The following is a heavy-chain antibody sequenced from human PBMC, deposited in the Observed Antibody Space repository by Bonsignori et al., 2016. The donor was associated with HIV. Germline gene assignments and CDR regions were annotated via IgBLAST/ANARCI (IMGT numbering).Heavy chain of an antibody. Sequence: QVYLQESGPGMVKASETLSLTCTVSGDSIKSTSYYWAWVRQPPGKGLEWIGSIYYSGSTYYNPSLKSRITMSIEKSKNQFSLKMRSVTPADTAVHYCARDIAVAGSDFQHWGHGTLVTVSS. D-gene: IGHD6-19*01. J-gene: IGHJ1*01. CDR3: ARDIAVAGSDFQH. V-gene: IGHV4-39*07. CDR2: IYYSGST. CDR1: GDSIKSTSYY.